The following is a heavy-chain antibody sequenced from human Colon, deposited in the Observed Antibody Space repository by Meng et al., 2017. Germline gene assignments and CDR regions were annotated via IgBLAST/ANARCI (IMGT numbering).Heavy chain of an antibody. CDR3: ASGRGSYSSIDF. CDR2: DHYTRST. Sequence: QQEWGCRVVWTSETMLLISSVSCGFVSSPYYYWWCIRPTRGEGVEWSVYDHYTRSTNYNPPPKSGIIISVATSNNHSSLHLSSVAAADAAVYYCASGRGSYSSIDFWGQGTLVTVSS. D-gene: IGHD1-26*01. CDR1: CGFVSSPYYY. J-gene: IGHJ4*02. V-gene: IGHV4-61*03.